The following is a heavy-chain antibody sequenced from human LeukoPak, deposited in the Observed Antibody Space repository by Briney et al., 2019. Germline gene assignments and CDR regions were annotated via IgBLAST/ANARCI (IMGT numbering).Heavy chain of an antibody. J-gene: IGHJ3*02. CDR3: ASHANDFWSGQGAFDI. D-gene: IGHD3-3*01. CDR1: GYTFTSYG. V-gene: IGHV1-18*01. CDR2: ISAYNGNT. Sequence: ASVKVSCKASGYTFTSYGISWVRQAPGQGLEWMGWISAYNGNTNYAQKLQGRVTITTDESTSTAYMELSSLRSEDTAVYYCASHANDFWSGQGAFDIWGQGTMVTVSS.